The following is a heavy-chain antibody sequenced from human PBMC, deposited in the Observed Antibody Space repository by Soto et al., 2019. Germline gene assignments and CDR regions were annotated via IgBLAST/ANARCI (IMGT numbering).Heavy chain of an antibody. CDR1: GGTFSSYA. D-gene: IGHD6-19*01. Sequence: QVQLVQSGAEVKKPGSSVKVSCKASGGTFSSYAISWVRQAPGQGLEWMGGIIPIFGTANYAQKFQGRVTITADESTSTAYMELSSLSAEDTAVYYCASGSGGWYDPSDEPPFGGMDVWGQGPTVTVSS. J-gene: IGHJ6*02. CDR3: ASGSGGWYDPSDEPPFGGMDV. V-gene: IGHV1-69*01. CDR2: IIPIFGTA.